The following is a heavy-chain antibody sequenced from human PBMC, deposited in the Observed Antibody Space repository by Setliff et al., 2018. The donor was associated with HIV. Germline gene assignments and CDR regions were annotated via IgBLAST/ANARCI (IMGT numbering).Heavy chain of an antibody. V-gene: IGHV4-39*07. J-gene: IGHJ5*02. CDR2: IDYSGST. CDR1: GGSISSSSSY. Sequence: SETLSFTCTVSGGSISSSSSYWGWIRQPPGKGLEWIGSIDYSGSTNNNPSLKSRVTISVDTSKNQFSLKLSSVTAADTAVYYCARENYGSGSLGVFDPWGQGTLVTVSS. CDR3: ARENYGSGSLGVFDP. D-gene: IGHD3-10*01.